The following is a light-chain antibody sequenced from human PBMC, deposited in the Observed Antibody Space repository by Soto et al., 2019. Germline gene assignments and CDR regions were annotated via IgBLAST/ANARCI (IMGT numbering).Light chain of an antibody. J-gene: IGLJ1*01. CDR2: EVS. CDR1: SSDIGGYDF. Sequence: QSVLTQPASVSGSPGQSLTISCTGPSSDIGGYDFVSWYRQQPGKAPKLLIYEVSHRPSGVSSRFSASKSGNTASLTISGLQAEDEGDYYCSSYTSSSTTVFGTGTKLTVL. V-gene: IGLV2-14*01. CDR3: SSYTSSSTTV.